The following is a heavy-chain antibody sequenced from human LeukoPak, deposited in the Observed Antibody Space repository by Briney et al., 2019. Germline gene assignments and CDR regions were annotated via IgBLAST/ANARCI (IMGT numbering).Heavy chain of an antibody. J-gene: IGHJ5*02. CDR2: INGGGNTT. D-gene: IGHD5-18*01. Sequence: GGSLRLSCAASGFAFSSFAMGWVRQSPGKGLEWLSTINGGGNTTFYADSVQGRFTISRDNSKNTLYLQMNSLRGEDTAVYYCAKVRDLDTVLGRFDNWGQGTLVTVSS. CDR3: AKVRDLDTVLGRFDN. V-gene: IGHV3-23*01. CDR1: GFAFSSFA.